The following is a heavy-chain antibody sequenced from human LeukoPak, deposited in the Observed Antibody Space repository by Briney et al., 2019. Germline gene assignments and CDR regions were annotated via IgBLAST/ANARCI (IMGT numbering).Heavy chain of an antibody. CDR2: IYTSGST. Sequence: SETQSLTCTVSGGSISSYYWSWIRQPPGKGLEWIGYIYTSGSTNYNPSLKSRVTISVDTSKNQFSLKLSSVTAADTAAYYCARMTYNWNPYFDYWGQGTLVTVSS. D-gene: IGHD1-20*01. CDR1: GGSISSYY. V-gene: IGHV4-4*09. CDR3: ARMTYNWNPYFDY. J-gene: IGHJ4*02.